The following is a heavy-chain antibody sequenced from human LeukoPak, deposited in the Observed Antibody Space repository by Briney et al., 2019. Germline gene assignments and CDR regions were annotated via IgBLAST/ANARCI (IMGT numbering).Heavy chain of an antibody. V-gene: IGHV3-23*01. Sequence: AGGSLRLSCAASGFTFSSYAMSWVRQAPGKGLEWVSAISGSGGSTYYADSVKGRFTISRDNSKNTLYLQMNSLRAEDTAVYYCAKRQIIVVNAFDYCGQGTLVTVSS. CDR1: GFTFSSYA. CDR3: AKRQIIVVNAFDY. D-gene: IGHD2-2*01. J-gene: IGHJ4*02. CDR2: ISGSGGST.